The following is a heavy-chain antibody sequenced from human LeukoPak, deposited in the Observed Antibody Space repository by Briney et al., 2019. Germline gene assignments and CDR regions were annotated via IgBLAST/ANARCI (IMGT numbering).Heavy chain of an antibody. CDR1: GFTFSNYA. CDR3: AKEGYYYGGSGYYLFEY. J-gene: IGHJ4*02. D-gene: IGHD3-22*01. CDR2: IGDSGDNT. V-gene: IGHV3-23*01. Sequence: GGSLRLSCAASGFTFSNYAMNWIRQAPGKGLGWVSGIGDSGDNTYYADSVKGRFTISRDNSKNTLYLQMARLRAEDTAVYYCAKEGYYYGGSGYYLFEYWGQGTLVTVPS.